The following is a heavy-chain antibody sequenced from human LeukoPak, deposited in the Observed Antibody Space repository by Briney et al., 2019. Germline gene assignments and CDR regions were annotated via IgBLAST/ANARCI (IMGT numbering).Heavy chain of an antibody. V-gene: IGHV6-1*01. CDR3: ARAVVEWGLPPYNWFDP. Sequence: SQTLSLTCAISGDSVSSNSAAWNWIRQSPSRGLEWLGRTYYRSKWYNDYAVSVESRITINPDTSKNQFSLQLNSVTPEDTAVYYCARAVVEWGLPPYNWFDPWGQGTLVTVSS. J-gene: IGHJ5*02. CDR1: GDSVSSNSAA. CDR2: TYYRSKWYN. D-gene: IGHD1-26*01.